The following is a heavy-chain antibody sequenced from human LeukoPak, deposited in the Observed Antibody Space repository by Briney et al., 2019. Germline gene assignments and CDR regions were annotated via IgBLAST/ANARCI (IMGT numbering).Heavy chain of an antibody. Sequence: SETLSLTCAVYGGSFSGYYCNWIRQPPGKGLEWIGETHFGGTSNYNPSLKSRVTISLDTSKNQFSLRLSSVTAADTAVYYCARRSAYSTSSGISYWGQGSLVTVSS. V-gene: IGHV4-34*01. CDR1: GGSFSGYY. CDR3: ARRSAYSTSSGISY. J-gene: IGHJ4*02. D-gene: IGHD6-6*01. CDR2: THFGGTS.